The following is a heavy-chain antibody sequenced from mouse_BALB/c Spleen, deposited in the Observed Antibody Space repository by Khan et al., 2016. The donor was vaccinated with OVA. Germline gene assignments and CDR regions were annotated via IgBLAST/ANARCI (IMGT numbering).Heavy chain of an antibody. Sequence: VKLLESGTELARPGTSVKMSCKAAGYTFSNYWIGWVKQRPGHGLEWIGDIYPGGGYTNYNENFKGKATLTADTSSSTAYMQLSSLASEDSAIYYCARRGAARATCDYCDYWGQGTTLTVSS. V-gene: IGHV1-63*02. D-gene: IGHD3-1*01. CDR2: IYPGGGYT. CDR1: GYTFSNYW. J-gene: IGHJ2*01. CDR3: ARRGAARATCDYCDY.